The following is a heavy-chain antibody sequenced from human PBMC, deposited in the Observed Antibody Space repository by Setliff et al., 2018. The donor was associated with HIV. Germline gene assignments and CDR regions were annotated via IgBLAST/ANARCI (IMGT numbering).Heavy chain of an antibody. V-gene: IGHV4-61*09. CDR2: IHTSGST. Sequence: PSETLSLTCTVFGGSINSDSYYWTWIRQPAGKGLEWIGHIHTSGSTNYNPSLKSRVTISIDTSKNQFSLKLRSATATDTALYYCARVSSSYYFLGAFDSWGQRTRVTVS. CDR1: GGSINSDSYY. D-gene: IGHD6-13*01. CDR3: ARVSSSYYFLGAFDS. J-gene: IGHJ4*02.